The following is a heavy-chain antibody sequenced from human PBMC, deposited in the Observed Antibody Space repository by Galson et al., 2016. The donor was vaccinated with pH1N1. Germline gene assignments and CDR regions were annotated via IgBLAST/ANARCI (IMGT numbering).Heavy chain of an antibody. CDR2: ISSSSSTI. J-gene: IGHJ6*02. CDR1: GFTFSSYS. Sequence: LRLSCAASGFTFSSYSMNWVRQAPGKGLEWVSYISSSSSTIYYADSVKGRFTISRDNAKNSLYLQMDSLRAEDTAVYYCARVNHYYYYGMDVWGQGTTVTVSS. V-gene: IGHV3-48*01. D-gene: IGHD1-14*01. CDR3: ARVNHYYYYGMDV.